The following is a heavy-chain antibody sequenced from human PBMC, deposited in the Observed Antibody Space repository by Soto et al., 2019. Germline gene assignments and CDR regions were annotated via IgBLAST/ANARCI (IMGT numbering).Heavy chain of an antibody. CDR2: IIPIFGTA. J-gene: IGHJ4*02. CDR3: ARVGRGSYFRDY. CDR1: GGTFSSYA. V-gene: IGHV1-69*12. Sequence: QVQLVQSGAEVKKPGSSVKVSCKASGGTFSSYAISWVRQAPGQGLEWMGGIIPIFGTANYAQKFQGRVXIXAXXSRSTAYIELSSLRSEDTAVYYCARVGRGSYFRDYWGQGTLVTVSS. D-gene: IGHD1-26*01.